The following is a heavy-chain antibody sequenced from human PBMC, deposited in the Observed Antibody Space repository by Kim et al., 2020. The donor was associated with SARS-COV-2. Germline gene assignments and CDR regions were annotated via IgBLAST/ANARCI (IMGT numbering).Heavy chain of an antibody. CDR3: ARGQALRYFDWLLFTGVDY. CDR1: GFTFSSYS. CDR2: ISSSSSYI. Sequence: GGSLRLSCAASGFTFSSYSMNWVRQAPGKGLEWVSSISSSSSYIYYADSVKGRFTISRDNAKNSLYLQMNSLRAEDTAVYYCARGQALRYFDWLLFTGVDYWGQGTLVTVSS. J-gene: IGHJ4*02. D-gene: IGHD3-9*01. V-gene: IGHV3-21*01.